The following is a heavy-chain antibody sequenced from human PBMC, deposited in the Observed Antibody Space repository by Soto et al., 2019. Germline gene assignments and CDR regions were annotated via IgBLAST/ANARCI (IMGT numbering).Heavy chain of an antibody. V-gene: IGHV3-21*01. D-gene: IGHD2-2*02. CDR2: ISSSSSYI. J-gene: IGHJ4*02. CDR1: EFTFSSYS. Sequence: EVQLVESGGGLVQPGGSLRLSCAASEFTFSSYSMNWVRQAPGKGLEWVSSISSSSSYIYYADSVKGRFTISRDNAKNSLYLQMNSLRAEDTAVYYCASSGHCSSTSCYMVYWGQGTLVTVSS. CDR3: ASSGHCSSTSCYMVY.